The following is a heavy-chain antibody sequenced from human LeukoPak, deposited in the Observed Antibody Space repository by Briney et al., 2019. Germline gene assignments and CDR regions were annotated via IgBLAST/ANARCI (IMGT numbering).Heavy chain of an antibody. D-gene: IGHD3-10*01. V-gene: IGHV4-61*02. CDR1: GGSISSGSYY. Sequence: TLSLTCTVSGGSISSGSYYWSWIRQPAGKGLEWIGRIYTSGSTNYNPSLKSRVTISVDTSKNQFSLKLSSVTAADTAVYYCARAAVEGFGEPKGAFDIWGQGTMVTVSS. J-gene: IGHJ3*02. CDR2: IYTSGST. CDR3: ARAAVEGFGEPKGAFDI.